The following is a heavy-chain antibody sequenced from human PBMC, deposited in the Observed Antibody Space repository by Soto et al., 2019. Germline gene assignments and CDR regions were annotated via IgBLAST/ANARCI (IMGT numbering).Heavy chain of an antibody. D-gene: IGHD1-26*01. CDR3: VRGEVPAD. CDR2: ITTSSSYR. V-gene: IGHV3-21*01. Sequence: GGSLRLSCAASGFTFTSYTMNWVRQAPGKGLEWVSSITTSSSYRYYSGSVKARFTIPRDNAKNSLFLQMNSLRAEDTAVYYCVRGEVPADWGQGTLVTVSS. J-gene: IGHJ4*02. CDR1: GFTFTSYT.